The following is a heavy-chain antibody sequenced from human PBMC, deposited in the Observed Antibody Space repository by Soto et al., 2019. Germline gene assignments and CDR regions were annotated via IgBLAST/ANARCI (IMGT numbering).Heavy chain of an antibody. J-gene: IGHJ4*02. CDR1: GFTFSSYG. CDR2: ITSAGETI. Sequence: EVQLVESGGGLVQPGGSLRLSCAASGFTFSSYGMNWARQAPGKGLEWVTQITSAGETISYSDSVKGRFTISRDDAKNSLYQNMNSLRADDTAIYYCARDPEGINDFDYWGQGTLVTVSS. CDR3: ARDPEGINDFDY. D-gene: IGHD2-21*01. V-gene: IGHV3-48*04.